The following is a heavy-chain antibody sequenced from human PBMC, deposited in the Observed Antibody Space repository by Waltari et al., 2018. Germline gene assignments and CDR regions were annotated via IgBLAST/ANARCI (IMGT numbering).Heavy chain of an antibody. CDR3: ATGPMDIVVVVAATLSE. CDR1: GYTFTDYY. V-gene: IGHV1-69-2*01. Sequence: EVQLVQSGAEVKKPGATVKISCKASGYTFTDYYMHWVQQAPGKGLEWMGRVDPEDGETIYAEKFQGRVTITADTSTDTAYMELSSLRSEDTAVYYCATGPMDIVVVVAATLSEWGQGTLVTVSS. D-gene: IGHD2-15*01. J-gene: IGHJ4*02. CDR2: VDPEDGET.